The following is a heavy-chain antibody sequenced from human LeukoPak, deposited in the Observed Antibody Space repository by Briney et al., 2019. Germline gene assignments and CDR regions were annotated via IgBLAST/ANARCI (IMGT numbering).Heavy chain of an antibody. V-gene: IGHV4-61*02. Sequence: SQTLSLTCTVSGGSISSGSYYWSWIRQPAGKGLEWIGRIYTSGSTNYNPSLKSRVTISVDTSKNQFSLKLSSVTAADTAVYYCARYRSSTSCFDYWGQGTLVTVSS. CDR1: GGSISSGSYY. D-gene: IGHD2-2*01. J-gene: IGHJ4*02. CDR3: ARYRSSTSCFDY. CDR2: IYTSGST.